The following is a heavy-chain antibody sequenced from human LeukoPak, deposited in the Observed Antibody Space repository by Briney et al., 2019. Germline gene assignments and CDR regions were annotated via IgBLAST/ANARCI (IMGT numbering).Heavy chain of an antibody. CDR3: ARATYGGNVDY. J-gene: IGHJ4*02. CDR2: ISWNSGSI. CDR1: GFTFDDYA. V-gene: IGHV3-9*01. D-gene: IGHD4-23*01. Sequence: PGRSLRLSCAASGFTFDDYAMHWVRQAPGKGLEWVSGISWNSGSIGYADSVKGRFTISRDNAKNSLYLQMNSLRAEDTAVYYCARATYGGNVDYWGQGTLVTVSS.